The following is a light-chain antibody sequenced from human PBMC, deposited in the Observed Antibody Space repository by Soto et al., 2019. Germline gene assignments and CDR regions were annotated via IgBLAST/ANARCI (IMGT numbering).Light chain of an antibody. J-gene: IGKJ2*01. CDR2: AAS. V-gene: IGKV1-27*01. CDR3: QQYASSPFT. Sequence: DIQMTQSPSSLSASVGDRVTITCRSSQAIDQSVAWYQQKPGQVPKLLIYAASTLHTGVPSRFSGSGSGTDFILTVSRLEPEDFALYYGQQYASSPFTFGQGTKLEI. CDR1: QAIDQS.